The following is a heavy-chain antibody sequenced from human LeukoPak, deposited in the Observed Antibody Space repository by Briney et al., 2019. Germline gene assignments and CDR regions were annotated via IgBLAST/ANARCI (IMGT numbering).Heavy chain of an antibody. J-gene: IGHJ4*02. CDR1: GYTFTNYG. CDR3: ARTLLSKTIYYFDY. Sequence: ASVKVSCKAAGYTFTNYGVFWVRQAPGQGLEWMGWINPNSGGANYAQKFQGRVTMTRDTSISTAYMELSRLRSDDTAVYYCARTLLSKTIYYFDYWGQGTLVTVSS. CDR2: INPNSGGA. V-gene: IGHV1-2*02. D-gene: IGHD2-15*01.